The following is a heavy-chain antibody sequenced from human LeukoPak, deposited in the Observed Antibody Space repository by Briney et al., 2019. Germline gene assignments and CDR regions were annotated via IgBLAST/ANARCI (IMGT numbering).Heavy chain of an antibody. J-gene: IGHJ3*02. CDR3: ARALDYDFWSGARGWSAFDI. Sequence: GGPLRLSCAASGFTFSSYSMNWVRQAPGKGLEWVSSISSSSSYIYYADSVKGRFTISRDNAKNSLYLQMNSLRAEDTAVYYCARALDYDFWSGARGWSAFDIWGQGTMVTVSS. D-gene: IGHD3-3*01. CDR2: ISSSSSYI. V-gene: IGHV3-21*01. CDR1: GFTFSSYS.